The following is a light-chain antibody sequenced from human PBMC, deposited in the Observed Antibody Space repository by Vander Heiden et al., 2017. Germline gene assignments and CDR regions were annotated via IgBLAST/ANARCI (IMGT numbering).Light chain of an antibody. CDR3: QQSYNMFS. V-gene: IGKV1-39*01. J-gene: IGKJ4*01. CDR2: GAS. Sequence: DIQLSPSPPSLSASVGDRVTITCRSSRDIRTYLNWYHQKRGESPKLLIYGASTVHSGVQSRLSGSGSATHFTLTINGLQVDDVGTYFCQQSYNMFSFGAGTQV. CDR1: RDIRTY.